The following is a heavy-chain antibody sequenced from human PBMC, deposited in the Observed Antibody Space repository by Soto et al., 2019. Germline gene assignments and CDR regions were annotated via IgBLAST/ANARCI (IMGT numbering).Heavy chain of an antibody. CDR2: ISYDDSRK. J-gene: IGHJ5*01. Sequence: GGSLRLSCAASGFTFSSYGMHWVRQAPGKGLEWVALISYDDSRKYSADSVEGRFTTSKDNSKNTLYLQMNSLRPEDTAVYYCAKEAMSGSNGVFDSWGQGTLVTVSS. CDR3: AKEAMSGSNGVFDS. D-gene: IGHD1-1*01. V-gene: IGHV3-30*18. CDR1: GFTFSSYG.